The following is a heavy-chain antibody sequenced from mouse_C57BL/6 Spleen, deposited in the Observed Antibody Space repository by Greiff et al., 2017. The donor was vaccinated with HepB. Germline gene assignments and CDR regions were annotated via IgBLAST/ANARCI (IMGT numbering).Heavy chain of an antibody. Sequence: EVQLQQSGAELVRPGASVKLSCTASGFNIKDDYMHWVKQRPEQGLEWIGWIDPENGDTEYASKFQGKATITADTSSNPAYLQLSSLTSEDTAVYDCTTPYGSIRSYWYFDVWGTGTTVTVSS. V-gene: IGHV14-4*01. CDR3: TTPYGSIRSYWYFDV. CDR2: IDPENGDT. CDR1: GFNIKDDY. J-gene: IGHJ1*03. D-gene: IGHD1-1*01.